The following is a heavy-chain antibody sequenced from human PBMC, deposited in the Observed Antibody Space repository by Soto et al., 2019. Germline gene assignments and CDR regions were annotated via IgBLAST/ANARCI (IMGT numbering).Heavy chain of an antibody. V-gene: IGHV1-69*06. D-gene: IGHD3-3*01. Sequence: VKVSCKASGGTFSSYAISWVRQAPGQGLEWMGGIIPIFGTANYAQKFQGRVTITADKSTSTAYMELSSLRSEDTAVYYCARERGSRFLESVYYYYYGMDVWGQGTTVTVSS. J-gene: IGHJ6*02. CDR2: IIPIFGTA. CDR1: GGTFSSYA. CDR3: ARERGSRFLESVYYYYYGMDV.